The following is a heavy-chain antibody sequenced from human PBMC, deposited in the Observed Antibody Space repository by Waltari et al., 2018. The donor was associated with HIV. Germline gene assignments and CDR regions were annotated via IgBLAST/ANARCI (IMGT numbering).Heavy chain of an antibody. Sequence: EVQLLESGGGLVQPGGYLRLSCATSGFTFSRHSTSWVLQAPRKGLGWVSAITVSGGSTYYADSVKGRFTISRDNSKNTLYLQMDSLRAEDTAVYYCARQSLGSFDYWGQGTLVTVSS. J-gene: IGHJ4*02. V-gene: IGHV3-23*01. CDR1: GFTFSRHS. D-gene: IGHD7-27*01. CDR2: ITVSGGST. CDR3: ARQSLGSFDY.